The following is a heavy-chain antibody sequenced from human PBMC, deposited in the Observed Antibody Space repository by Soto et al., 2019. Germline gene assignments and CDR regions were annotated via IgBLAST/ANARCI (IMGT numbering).Heavy chain of an antibody. Sequence: EVQLLESGGGLVQPGGSLRLSCAASGFTFSSYAMSWVRQAPGKGLEWVSAISGSGGSTYYADSVKGRFTISRDNSKNTLYLKMTSLGAEDPAVYSWAKRPPGWYFDLWGRGTLVTFPS. CDR1: GFTFSSYA. CDR3: AKRPPGWYFDL. CDR2: ISGSGGST. J-gene: IGHJ2*01. V-gene: IGHV3-23*01.